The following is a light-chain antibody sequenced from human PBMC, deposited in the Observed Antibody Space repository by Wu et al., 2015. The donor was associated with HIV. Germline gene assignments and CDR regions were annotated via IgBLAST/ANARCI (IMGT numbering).Light chain of an antibody. J-gene: IGKJ4*01. V-gene: IGKV3-20*01. CDR3: QQYGSSPKLT. CDR2: GAS. CDR1: QSVSSNY. Sequence: EIVLTQSPGTLSLSPGERATLSCRASQSVSSNYLAWYQQKPGQAPRLLIYGASSRATGIPDRFSGSGSGTDFTLTISRLEPEDSAVYYCQQYGSSPKLTFGGGTKVEIK.